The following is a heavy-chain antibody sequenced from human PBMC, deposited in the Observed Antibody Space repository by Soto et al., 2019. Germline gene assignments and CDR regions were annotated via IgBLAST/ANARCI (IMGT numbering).Heavy chain of an antibody. CDR1: GYTFTSYY. V-gene: IGHV1-2*04. D-gene: IGHD1-26*01. Sequence: ASVKVSCKASGYTFTSYYMHWVRQAPGQGLEWVGIVNPSGGTNYAQKFQGWVTMTRDTSISTAYMELSRLRSDDTAVYYCAREPLGSGNYYYGMDVWGQGTTVTVSS. CDR3: AREPLGSGNYYYGMDV. J-gene: IGHJ6*02. CDR2: VNPSGGT.